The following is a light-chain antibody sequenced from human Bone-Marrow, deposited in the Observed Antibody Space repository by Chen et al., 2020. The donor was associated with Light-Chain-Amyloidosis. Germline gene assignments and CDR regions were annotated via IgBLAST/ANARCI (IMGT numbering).Light chain of an antibody. Sequence: SYVLTQPSSVSVAPGQTATIACGGNNIGSTSVHWYQQTPGQAPLLVVYDDSDRPPGIPERLSGSNSGITATLTISRVEAGDEADYYCQVWDRSSDRPVFGGGTKLTVL. J-gene: IGLJ3*02. CDR2: DDS. CDR3: QVWDRSSDRPV. V-gene: IGLV3-21*02. CDR1: NIGSTS.